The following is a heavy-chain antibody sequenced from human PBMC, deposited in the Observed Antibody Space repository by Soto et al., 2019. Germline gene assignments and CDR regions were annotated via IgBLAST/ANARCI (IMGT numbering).Heavy chain of an antibody. D-gene: IGHD6-13*01. J-gene: IGHJ4*02. V-gene: IGHV2-5*02. CDR2: ISWDNYK. CDR3: ARVMGSGTVGVFDY. Sequence: QITLKESGPPLVKPTQTLTLTCTFSGFSLSSSGEGVGWIRQPPGKALEWLALISWDNYKQYSPSLKNRFTITKDTSKSQVVLTMTKMEPVDTGTYYCARVMGSGTVGVFDYWGQGTLVTVSS. CDR1: GFSLSSSGEG.